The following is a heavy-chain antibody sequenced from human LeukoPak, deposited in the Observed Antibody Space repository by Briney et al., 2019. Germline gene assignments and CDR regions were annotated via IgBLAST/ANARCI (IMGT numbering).Heavy chain of an antibody. CDR1: GGSTSSYS. CDR3: ARAPPRITISGVLVTEFDI. D-gene: IGHD3-3*01. Sequence: SETLSLTCTVSGGSTSSYSWSWIRQPPGKGLEWIGYISYSGSTNYNPSLKSRVTISVDTSKNQFSLKLSSVTAADTAMYYCARAPPRITISGVLVTEFDIWGLGTMVTVSS. J-gene: IGHJ3*02. V-gene: IGHV4-59*01. CDR2: ISYSGST.